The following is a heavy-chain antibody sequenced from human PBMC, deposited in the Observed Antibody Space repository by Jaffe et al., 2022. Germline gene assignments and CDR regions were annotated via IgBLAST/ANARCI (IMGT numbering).Heavy chain of an antibody. CDR1: GFTFDDYA. CDR3: AKSDCSGGSCYSFLFGAFDI. CDR2: ISWNSGSI. V-gene: IGHV3-9*01. Sequence: EVQLVESGGGLVQPGRSLRLSCAASGFTFDDYAMHWVRQAPGKGLEWVSGISWNSGSIGYADSVKGRFTISRDNAKNSLYLQMNSLRAEDTALYYCAKSDCSGGSCYSFLFGAFDIWGQGTMVTVSS. J-gene: IGHJ3*02. D-gene: IGHD2-15*01.